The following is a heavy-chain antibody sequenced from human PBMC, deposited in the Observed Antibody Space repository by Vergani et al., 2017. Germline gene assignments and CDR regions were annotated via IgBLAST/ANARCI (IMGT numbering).Heavy chain of an antibody. CDR2: IYYSGST. CDR3: ARLTRYSSSWYFDY. Sequence: QVQLQESGPGLVKPSETLSLTCTVSGGSISSYYWRWIRQPPGKGLEWIGYIYYSGSTNYNPSLQSRVTISVDTSKNQFSLKLSSVTAADTAVYYCARLTRYSSSWYFDYWGQGTLVTVSS. J-gene: IGHJ4*02. V-gene: IGHV4-59*01. CDR1: GGSISSYY. D-gene: IGHD6-13*01.